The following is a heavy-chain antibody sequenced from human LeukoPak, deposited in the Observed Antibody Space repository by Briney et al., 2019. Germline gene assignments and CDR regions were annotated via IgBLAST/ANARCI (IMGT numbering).Heavy chain of an antibody. Sequence: ASVKVSCKASGYTFTSYGISWVRRAPGQGLEWMGWISAYNGNTNYAQKLQGRVTMTTDTSTSTAYMELRSLRSDDTAVYYCARVVEWLFDPLYFDYWGQGTLVTVSS. CDR2: ISAYNGNT. CDR1: GYTFTSYG. D-gene: IGHD3-3*01. V-gene: IGHV1-18*01. CDR3: ARVVEWLFDPLYFDY. J-gene: IGHJ4*02.